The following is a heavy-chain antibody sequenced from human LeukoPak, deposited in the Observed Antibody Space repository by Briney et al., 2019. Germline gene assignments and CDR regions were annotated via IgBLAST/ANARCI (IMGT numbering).Heavy chain of an antibody. CDR3: ARDYSRSSYSYGYDY. D-gene: IGHD5-18*01. CDR2: INPNSGGT. Sequence: ASVKVSCKASGYTFTGYYMHWVRQAPGQGLEWMGRINPNSGGTNYAQKFQGRVIMTRDTSISTAYMELSRLRSDDTAVYYCARDYSRSSYSYGYDYWGQGTLVTVSS. CDR1: GYTFTGYY. J-gene: IGHJ4*02. V-gene: IGHV1-2*06.